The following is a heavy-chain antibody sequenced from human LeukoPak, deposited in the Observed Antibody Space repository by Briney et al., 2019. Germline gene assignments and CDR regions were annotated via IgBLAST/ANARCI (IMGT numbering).Heavy chain of an antibody. CDR1: GYTFTGYY. V-gene: IGHV1-2*02. Sequence: ASVKVSCRASGYTFTGYYMHWVRQAPGQGLEWMGWINPNSGGTNYAQKFQGRVTMTRDTSVSTAYMELSRLRSDDTAVYYCASAESRWYSITMIGGAFDIWGQGTMVTVSS. CDR3: ASAESRWYSITMIGGAFDI. CDR2: INPNSGGT. J-gene: IGHJ3*02. D-gene: IGHD3-22*01.